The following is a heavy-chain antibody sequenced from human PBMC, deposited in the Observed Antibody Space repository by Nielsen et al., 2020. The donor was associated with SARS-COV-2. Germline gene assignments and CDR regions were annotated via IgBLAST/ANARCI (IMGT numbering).Heavy chain of an antibody. CDR3: ARQGRPWYFDL. CDR1: GYSFSNSW. CDR2: IYPHDSDT. J-gene: IGHJ2*01. Sequence: GESLKISCKGSGYSFSNSWIGWVRQMPGKGLEWMAMIYPHDSDTRYSPSFRGHVSISVDKSINTAYLQWSSLKASDTAMYYCARQGRPWYFDLWGRGTLVTVSS. V-gene: IGHV5-51*01.